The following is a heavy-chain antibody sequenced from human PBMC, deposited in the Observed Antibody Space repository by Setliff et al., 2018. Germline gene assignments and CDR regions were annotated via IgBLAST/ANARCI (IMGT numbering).Heavy chain of an antibody. CDR2: IYYSGST. V-gene: IGHV4-30-4*08. D-gene: IGHD1-26*01. CDR3: GGVGLLQSFDT. Sequence: PSETLSLTCTVSGGSISSGDYYWSWIRQPPGKGLEWIGYIYYSGSTYYNPSLKSRVTISVDTSKNQFSLKLTSVTAADTAVYYCGGVGLLQSFDTWGQGTKVTVSS. J-gene: IGHJ3*02. CDR1: GGSISSGDYY.